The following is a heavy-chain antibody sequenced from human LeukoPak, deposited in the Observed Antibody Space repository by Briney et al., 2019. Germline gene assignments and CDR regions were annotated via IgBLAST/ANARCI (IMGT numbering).Heavy chain of an antibody. CDR1: LVSLSVYY. V-gene: IGHV4-59*01. D-gene: IGHD6-6*01. CDR2: IYYSGST. CDR3: ARERGESNSYNHYYTDV. Sequence: PSETLSLTCSVSLVSLSVYYWGCQRQPPGKGLEWIGYIYYSGSTNYNPSLKSRVTISVDTSKNQFSLKLSSVTAADTSVYYCARERGESNSYNHYYTDVWGKGTTVTVSS. J-gene: IGHJ6*03.